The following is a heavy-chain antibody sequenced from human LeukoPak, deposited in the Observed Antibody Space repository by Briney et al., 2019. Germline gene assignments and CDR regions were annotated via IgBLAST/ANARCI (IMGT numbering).Heavy chain of an antibody. V-gene: IGHV3-48*03. D-gene: IGHD3-16*01. CDR2: ISSSGRTI. CDR3: ARGDIRRFDY. Sequence: PGGSLRLSCAASGFTFSSYEMNWVRQVPGKGLEWVSYISSSGRTIYYADSVKGRFTISRDNAKNSLYLQMNSLRAEDTAVYYCARGDIRRFDYWGQGTLVTVSS. J-gene: IGHJ4*02. CDR1: GFTFSSYE.